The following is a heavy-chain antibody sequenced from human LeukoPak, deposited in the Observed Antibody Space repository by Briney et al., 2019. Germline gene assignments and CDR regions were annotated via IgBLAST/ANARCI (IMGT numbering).Heavy chain of an antibody. CDR2: INPSGGST. Sequence: GASVKVSCKASGYTFTSYYMHWVRQAPGQGLEWMGIINPSGGSTSYAQKFQGRVTMTRDTSTSTVYMELSSLRSEDTAVYYCNTYSSSSGFDYWGQGTLVTVSS. CDR3: NTYSSSSGFDY. D-gene: IGHD6-6*01. J-gene: IGHJ4*02. CDR1: GYTFTSYY. V-gene: IGHV1-46*01.